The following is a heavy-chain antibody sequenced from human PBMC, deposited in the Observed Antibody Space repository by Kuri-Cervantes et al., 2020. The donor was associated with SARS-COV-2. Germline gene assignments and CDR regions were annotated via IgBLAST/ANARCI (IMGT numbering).Heavy chain of an antibody. CDR2: ISDNGGST. J-gene: IGHJ6*03. Sequence: GESLKISCAASGFTFSRNAMHWGRQAPGNGLEYVSSISDNGGSTYYANSVKGRFTISRDNSKNTLYLQMNNLRAEDMAVYYCAKDRDTGGYYYYYLDVWGKGTPVTVSS. CDR3: AKDRDTGGYYYYYLDV. V-gene: IGHV3-64*01. D-gene: IGHD2-8*02. CDR1: GFTFSRNA.